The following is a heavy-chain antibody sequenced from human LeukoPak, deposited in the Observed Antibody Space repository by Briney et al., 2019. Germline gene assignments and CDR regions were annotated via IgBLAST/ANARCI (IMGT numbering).Heavy chain of an antibody. CDR3: ATGDYGAFDI. CDR1: GFTFSSYE. D-gene: IGHD4-17*01. Sequence: GGSLRLSCSASGFTFSSYEMNWVRQAPGKGLEWISYITGSGDTIYYAGSVKGRFTISRDNAKNSLYLQMNSLRAEDTAVYYCATGDYGAFDIWGQGTMVTVSS. J-gene: IGHJ3*02. V-gene: IGHV3-48*03. CDR2: ITGSGDTI.